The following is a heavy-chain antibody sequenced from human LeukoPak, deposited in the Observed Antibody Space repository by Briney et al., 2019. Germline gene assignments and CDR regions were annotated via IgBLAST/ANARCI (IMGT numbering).Heavy chain of an antibody. J-gene: IGHJ4*02. Sequence: SVKVSCKASGGTFSSYAISWVRQAPGQGPEWMGRIIPILGIANYAQKFQGRVTITADKSTSTAYMELSSLRPEDTAVYYCAGAYYGSGETLDYWGQGTLVTVSS. CDR1: GGTFSSYA. CDR2: IIPILGIA. V-gene: IGHV1-69*04. D-gene: IGHD3-10*01. CDR3: AGAYYGSGETLDY.